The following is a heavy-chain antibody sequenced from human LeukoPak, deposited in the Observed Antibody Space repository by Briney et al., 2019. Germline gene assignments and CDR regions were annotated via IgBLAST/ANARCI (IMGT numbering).Heavy chain of an antibody. Sequence: PSETLSLTCTVFGGSISTYYWSWIRQPPGKGLEWIGYIYYSGSTNYNPSLKSRVTISVDTSKNQHSLKLNSLSAADTAVYYCVRGSGWYLYWGQGTLVTVSS. D-gene: IGHD6-19*01. V-gene: IGHV4-59*01. CDR1: GGSISTYY. CDR2: IYYSGST. CDR3: VRGSGWYLY. J-gene: IGHJ4*02.